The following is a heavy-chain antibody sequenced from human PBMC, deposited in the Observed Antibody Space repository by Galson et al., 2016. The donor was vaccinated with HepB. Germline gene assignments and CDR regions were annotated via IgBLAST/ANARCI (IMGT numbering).Heavy chain of an antibody. CDR1: GFTFSRYG. CDR2: ISRSGDST. CDR3: VQGSTAPAV. J-gene: IGHJ6*04. Sequence: SLRLSCAGSGFTFSRYGMTWVRQAPAKGLEDVSSISRSGDSTDYADSVKGRFTISRDNSKNTLSLQMNSLTADDTAIYYCVQGSTAPAVWGKGTTVTVSS. V-gene: IGHV3-23*01. D-gene: IGHD1-26*01.